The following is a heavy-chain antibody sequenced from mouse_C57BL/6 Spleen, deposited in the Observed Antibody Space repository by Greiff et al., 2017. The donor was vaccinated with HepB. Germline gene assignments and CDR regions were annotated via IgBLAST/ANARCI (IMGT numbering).Heavy chain of an antibody. CDR2: IDPSDSYT. Sequence: VQLQQPGAELVRPGTSVKLSCKASGYTFTSYWMHWVKQRPGQGLEWIGVIDPSDSYTNYNQKFKGKATLTVDTSSSTAYMLLSSLTSEDSAVYYCARRGLYYDYDAGYFDVWGTGTTVTVSS. J-gene: IGHJ1*03. CDR1: GYTFTSYW. CDR3: ARRGLYYDYDAGYFDV. V-gene: IGHV1-59*01. D-gene: IGHD2-4*01.